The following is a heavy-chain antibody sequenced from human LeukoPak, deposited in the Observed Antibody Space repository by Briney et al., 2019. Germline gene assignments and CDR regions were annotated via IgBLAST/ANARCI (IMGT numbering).Heavy chain of an antibody. J-gene: IGHJ1*01. D-gene: IGHD4-23*01. Sequence: GGSLRLSCAASGFTFSSYSKNWVRQAPGKGLEWVSSITSSSSYIYYAASVKGRFTISRDDAENSLSLQMNSLRAEDTAVYYCARANGGNSVEYFQHWGQGTLVTVSS. CDR2: ITSSSSYI. V-gene: IGHV3-21*01. CDR1: GFTFSSYS. CDR3: ARANGGNSVEYFQH.